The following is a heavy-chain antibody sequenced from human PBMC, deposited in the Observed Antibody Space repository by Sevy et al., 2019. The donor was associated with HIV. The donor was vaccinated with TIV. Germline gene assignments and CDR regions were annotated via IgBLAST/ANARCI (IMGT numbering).Heavy chain of an antibody. J-gene: IGHJ6*02. D-gene: IGHD5-12*01. Sequence: KQSQTLSLTCAISGDSVSSNSAAWNWIRQSPSRGLEWLGRTYYRSKWYNDYAVSVKSRITINPDTSKNQLSLQLNSVTPEDTAVYYCARVIVATLSYYYYYYGMDVWGQGTTVTVSS. CDR1: GDSVSSNSAA. CDR2: TYYRSKWYN. V-gene: IGHV6-1*01. CDR3: ARVIVATLSYYYYYYGMDV.